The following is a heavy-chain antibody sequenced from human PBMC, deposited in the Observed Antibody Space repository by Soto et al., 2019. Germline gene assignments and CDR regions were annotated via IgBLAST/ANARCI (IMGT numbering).Heavy chain of an antibody. CDR1: GFTFSTSG. CDR3: AGERHCSSDGGPAAE. D-gene: IGHD2-2*01. J-gene: IGHJ4*02. V-gene: IGHV3-23*01. CDR2: IGPNPANT. Sequence: GGSLRLSCAASGFTFSTSGMLWVRQPPGEGLAWVSAIGPNPANTKYTDSVKGRFTISRDNSKNTVCLHLSYLRAEDPALYYCAGERHCSSDGGPAAEWGQGTRGAVSS.